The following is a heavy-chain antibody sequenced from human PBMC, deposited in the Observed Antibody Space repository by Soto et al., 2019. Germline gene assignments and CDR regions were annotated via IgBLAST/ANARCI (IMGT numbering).Heavy chain of an antibody. V-gene: IGHV4-31*03. Sequence: SETLSLTCTVSGGSISGGGYYWSWIRQHPGKGLEWIGYIYYSGSTYYNPSLKSRVTISVDTSKNQFSLKLSSVTAADTDVYFCARRHGLDIDAYYWGQGILVTVS. D-gene: IGHD3-10*01. J-gene: IGHJ4*02. CDR1: GGSISGGGYY. CDR2: IYYSGST. CDR3: ARRHGLDIDAYY.